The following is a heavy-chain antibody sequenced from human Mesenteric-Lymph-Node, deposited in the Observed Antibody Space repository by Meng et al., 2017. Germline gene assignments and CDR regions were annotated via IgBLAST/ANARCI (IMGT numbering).Heavy chain of an antibody. CDR1: GGSVSSGGYY. J-gene: IGHJ4*02. Sequence: QVQQQESGAAVVMPSQTLSLLCTVSGGSVSSGGYYWAWSRQHPGKGVEWFGHIYYSGSTFYNPSLKRRVIIAKDSYKNQFSLNRRSVTAADTAVYYCGRVSSGWDDFDYWGQGTLVTVSS. V-gene: IGHV4-31*03. D-gene: IGHD6-19*01. CDR2: IYYSGST. CDR3: GRVSSGWDDFDY.